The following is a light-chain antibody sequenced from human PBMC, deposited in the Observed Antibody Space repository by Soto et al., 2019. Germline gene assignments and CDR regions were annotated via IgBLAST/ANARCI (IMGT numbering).Light chain of an antibody. J-gene: IGLJ2*01. CDR2: SNN. V-gene: IGLV1-44*01. CDR3: AAWDDSLNGVV. CDR1: SSNIGSNT. Sequence: QSVLTQPPSASGTPGQRVTISCSGSSSNIGSNTVNWYQQLPGTAPKLLIYSNNQRPSGVPDRFSASKSGASASLAISGLQSEDEADHYCAAWDDSLNGVVFGGGTKVTVL.